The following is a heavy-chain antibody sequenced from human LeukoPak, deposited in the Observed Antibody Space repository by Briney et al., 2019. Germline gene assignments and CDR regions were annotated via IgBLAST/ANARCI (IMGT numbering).Heavy chain of an antibody. Sequence: ASVKVSCKASGWTFTRYVIHGLRQATARGRDGMGWMNPKRWKTGYAQKFQGRVTITRNTSISTAYMELRSLRSEDTAVYYCARFGVSCSSTSCHPSVYWGQGTLVTVSS. CDR2: MNPKRWKT. CDR1: GWTFTRYV. V-gene: IGHV1-8*01. J-gene: IGHJ4*02. D-gene: IGHD2-2*01. CDR3: ARFGVSCSSTSCHPSVY.